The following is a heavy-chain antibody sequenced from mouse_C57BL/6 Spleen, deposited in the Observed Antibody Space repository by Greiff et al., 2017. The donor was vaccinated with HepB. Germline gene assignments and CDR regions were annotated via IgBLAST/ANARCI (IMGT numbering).Heavy chain of an antibody. Sequence: QVTLKVSGPGILQSSQTLSLTCSFSGFSLSTSGMGVSWIRQPSGKGLEWLAHIYWDDDKRYNPSLKSRLTIAKDTSRNQVFLKITSVDTADTATYYCARSDYYGSSYWYFDVWGTGTTVTVSS. V-gene: IGHV8-12*01. CDR1: GFSLSTSGMG. J-gene: IGHJ1*03. CDR2: IYWDDDK. CDR3: ARSDYYGSSYWYFDV. D-gene: IGHD1-1*01.